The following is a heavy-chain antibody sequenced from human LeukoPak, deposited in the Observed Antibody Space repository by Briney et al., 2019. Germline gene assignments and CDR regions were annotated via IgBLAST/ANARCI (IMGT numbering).Heavy chain of an antibody. V-gene: IGHV3-7*01. J-gene: IGHJ6*02. CDR1: GFTFSGYW. D-gene: IGHD5-24*01. CDR3: ARDEMATSYPYYYYGMDV. Sequence: GGSLGLSCAASGFTFSGYWMSWVRQAPGKGLEWVANIKQDGSENYYVDSVKGRFTISRDNAKNSLYLQMNSLRAEDTAVYYCARDEMATSYPYYYYGMDVWGQGTTVTVSS. CDR2: IKQDGSEN.